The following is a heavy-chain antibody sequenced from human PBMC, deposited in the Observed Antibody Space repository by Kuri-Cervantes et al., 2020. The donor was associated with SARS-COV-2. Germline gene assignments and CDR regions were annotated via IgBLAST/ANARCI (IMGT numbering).Heavy chain of an antibody. J-gene: IGHJ4*02. V-gene: IGHV3-21*01. CDR2: ISSSSSYI. Sequence: GGSLTLSSAASGFTSSSYAMSWVRQVPGKGLEWVSSISSSSSYIYYADSVKGRFTISRDNAKNSLYLQMNSLRAEDTAVYYCARAHHTAMVKKLDYWGQGTLVTVSS. CDR1: GFTSSSYA. CDR3: ARAHHTAMVKKLDY. D-gene: IGHD5-18*01.